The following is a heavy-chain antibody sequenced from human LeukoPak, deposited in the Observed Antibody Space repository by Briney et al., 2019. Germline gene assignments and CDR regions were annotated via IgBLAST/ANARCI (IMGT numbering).Heavy chain of an antibody. D-gene: IGHD2-15*01. CDR2: IGGSGATT. CDR3: AKIRLEESATGY. V-gene: IGHV3-23*01. Sequence: GGSLRLSCAASGFSFSAYGMNWVRQSPGKGLEWVSAIGGSGATTYYADSVRGRFTISRDNSKNTMYLQMGSLRAEDTAVYYCAKIRLEESATGYWGQGTLVTVSS. J-gene: IGHJ4*02. CDR1: GFSFSAYG.